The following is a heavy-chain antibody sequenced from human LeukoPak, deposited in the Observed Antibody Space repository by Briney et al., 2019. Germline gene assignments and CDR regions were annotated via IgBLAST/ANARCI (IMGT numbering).Heavy chain of an antibody. D-gene: IGHD6-13*01. J-gene: IGHJ4*02. V-gene: IGHV4-59*01. CDR3: ARDGSAAGMDY. Sequence: SETLSLTCTVSGGSISSYSGSWFRNPPGKGLEWIGYIYYSGSTNYNPSLKSRVTISVDTSKNQFSLKLSSVTAADTAVYYCARDGSAAGMDYWGQGTLVTVSS. CDR2: IYYSGST. CDR1: GGSISSYS.